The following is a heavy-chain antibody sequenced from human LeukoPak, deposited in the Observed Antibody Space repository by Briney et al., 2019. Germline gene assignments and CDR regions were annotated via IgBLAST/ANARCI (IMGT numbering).Heavy chain of an antibody. CDR1: GFTFSGSS. J-gene: IGHJ4*02. V-gene: IGHV3-48*01. CDR2: ISSSSNTI. D-gene: IGHD4-17*01. CDR3: LRGRTTVDY. Sequence: LGGSLRLSCATSGFTFSGSSMNWVRQAPGKGLEWVSYISSSSNTIYYADSVKGRFTISRDNAKNSLFLQMNSLRAEDTAVYYCLRGRTTVDYWGQGTLVTVSS.